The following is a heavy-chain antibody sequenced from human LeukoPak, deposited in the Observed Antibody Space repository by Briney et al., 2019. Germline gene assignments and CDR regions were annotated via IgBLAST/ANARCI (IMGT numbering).Heavy chain of an antibody. CDR1: GFTFSSYG. V-gene: IGHV3-30*18. CDR2: ISYDGSNK. CDR3: AKPRHICSSTSCYFFDY. J-gene: IGHJ4*02. D-gene: IGHD2-2*01. Sequence: GGSLRLSCAASGFTFSSYGMHCVRQAPGKGLEWVAVISYDGSNKYYADSVKGRFTISRDNSKNTLYLQMNSLRAEDTAVYYCAKPRHICSSTSCYFFDYWGQGTLVTVSS.